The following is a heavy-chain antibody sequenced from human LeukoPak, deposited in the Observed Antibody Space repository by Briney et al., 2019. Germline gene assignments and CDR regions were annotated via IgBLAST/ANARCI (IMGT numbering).Heavy chain of an antibody. CDR1: GFTFSSYS. V-gene: IGHV3-48*04. CDR2: IRSGATTI. Sequence: GGSLRLSCAASGFTFSSYSMDWVRQAPGKGLEWIAYIRSGATTIYYADSVKGRFTISRDDAKNSLFLQMNSLRAEDTAIYYCATINFRPYWGQGTLVTVSS. J-gene: IGHJ4*02. D-gene: IGHD1-1*01. CDR3: ATINFRPY.